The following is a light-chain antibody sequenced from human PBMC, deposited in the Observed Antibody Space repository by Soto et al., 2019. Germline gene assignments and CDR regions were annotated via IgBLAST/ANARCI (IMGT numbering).Light chain of an antibody. CDR2: ASS. Sequence: DIQMTQSPSSLSASVGDRVTITCRASQNIKFYLNWYHQKPGRAPELLIYASSTLQNGVPLRFSGSGSGTDFPLTISDLQPEDFASYYCLQTYTLPRTFGQGTRLEI. CDR1: QNIKFY. V-gene: IGKV1-39*01. J-gene: IGKJ2*01. CDR3: LQTYTLPRT.